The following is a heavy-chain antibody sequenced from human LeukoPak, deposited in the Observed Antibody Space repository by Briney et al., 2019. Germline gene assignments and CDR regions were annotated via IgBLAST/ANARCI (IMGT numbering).Heavy chain of an antibody. Sequence: GGSLRLSCAASGFTFDSYGMHWVRQAPGKGLEWVAVISYDGNNKYYANSVKGRFTISRDNTKNTLYLQMNSLRAEDTAVYYCTRERDLSLYYFDYWGQGTLVTVSS. CDR2: ISYDGNNK. CDR1: GFTFDSYG. J-gene: IGHJ4*02. V-gene: IGHV3-30*03. CDR3: TRERDLSLYYFDY.